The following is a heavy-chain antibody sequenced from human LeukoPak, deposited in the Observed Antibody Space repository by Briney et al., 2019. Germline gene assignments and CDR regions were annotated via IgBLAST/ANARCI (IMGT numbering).Heavy chain of an antibody. V-gene: IGHV3-21*04. J-gene: IGHJ4*02. Sequence: SGGSLRPSCAASGSTFSSYSMNWVRQPPGKWLEWVSSISSSSSYIYYADSVKGRFTISRDNSKNTLYLQMNSLRAEDTAVYYCANRCSGGSCYSDDYWGQGTLVTVSS. D-gene: IGHD2-15*01. CDR1: GSTFSSYS. CDR3: ANRCSGGSCYSDDY. CDR2: ISSSSSYI.